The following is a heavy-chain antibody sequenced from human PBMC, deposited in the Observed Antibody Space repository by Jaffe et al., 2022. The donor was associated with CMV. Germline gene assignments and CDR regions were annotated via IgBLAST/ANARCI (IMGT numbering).Heavy chain of an antibody. V-gene: IGHV3-21*01. CDR2: ISSSSSYI. CDR3: ARERLGSAEIDY. J-gene: IGHJ4*02. D-gene: IGHD3-10*01. Sequence: EVQLVESGGGLVKPGGSLRLSCAASGFTFSSYSMNWVRQAPGKGLEWVSSISSSSSYIYYADSVKGRFTISRDNAKNSLYLQMNSLRAEDTAVYYCARERLGSAEIDYWGQGTLVTVSS. CDR1: GFTFSSYS.